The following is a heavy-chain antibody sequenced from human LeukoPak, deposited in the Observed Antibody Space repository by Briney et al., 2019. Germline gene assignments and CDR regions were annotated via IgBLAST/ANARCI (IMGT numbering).Heavy chain of an antibody. CDR2: IIPIFGTA. CDR3: ASLAVSGTDADY. J-gene: IGHJ4*02. D-gene: IGHD6-19*01. Sequence: ASVKVSCKASGCTFSSYAISWVRQAPGQGLEWMGGIIPIFGTANYAQKFQGRVTITADKSTSTAYMELSSLRSEDTAVYYCASLAVSGTDADYWGQGTLVTVSS. V-gene: IGHV1-69*06. CDR1: GCTFSSYA.